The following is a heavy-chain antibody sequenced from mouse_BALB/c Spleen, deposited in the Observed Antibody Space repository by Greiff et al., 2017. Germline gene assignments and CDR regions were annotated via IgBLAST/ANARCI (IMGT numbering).Heavy chain of an antibody. CDR2: ISSGSSTI. V-gene: IGHV5-17*02. J-gene: IGHJ2*01. CDR3: ARGGNYFDY. CDR1: GFTFSSFG. Sequence: EVKLMESGGGLVQPGGSRKLSCAASGFTFSSFGMHWVRQAPEKGLEWVAYISSGSSTIYYADTVKGRFTISRDNPKNTLFLQMTSRRSEDTAMYYCARGGNYFDYWGQGTTLTVSS.